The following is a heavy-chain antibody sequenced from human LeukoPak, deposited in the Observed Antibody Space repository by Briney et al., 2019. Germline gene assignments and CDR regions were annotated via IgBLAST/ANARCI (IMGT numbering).Heavy chain of an antibody. D-gene: IGHD2-15*01. V-gene: IGHV4-61*02. CDR2: IYTSGST. CDR3: ARYLCSGGSCYSGFDY. CDR1: GGSISSGSYY. J-gene: IGHJ4*02. Sequence: TLSLTCTVSGGSISSGSYYWSWIRQPAGKGLEWIGRIYTSGSTNYNPSLKSRVTISVDTSKNQFSLKLSSVTAADTAVYYCARYLCSGGSCYSGFDYWGQGTLVTVSS.